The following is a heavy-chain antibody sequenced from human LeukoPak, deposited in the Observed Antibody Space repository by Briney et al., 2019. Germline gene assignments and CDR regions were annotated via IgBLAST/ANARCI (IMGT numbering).Heavy chain of an antibody. Sequence: SETLSLTCTVSGGSISSYYWSWIRQPPGKGLEWIGYMYSSGSTNYNPSLKSRVTISVDTSKNQFSLRLSSVTAADTAVYYCARRVVVTAIEEDAFDIWGQGTMVTVSS. CDR2: MYSSGST. CDR3: ARRVVVTAIEEDAFDI. V-gene: IGHV4-59*08. D-gene: IGHD2-21*02. J-gene: IGHJ3*02. CDR1: GGSISSYY.